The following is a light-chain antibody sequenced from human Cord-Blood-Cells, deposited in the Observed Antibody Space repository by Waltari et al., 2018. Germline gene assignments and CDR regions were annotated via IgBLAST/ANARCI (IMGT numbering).Light chain of an antibody. CDR3: AAWDDSLNGRV. J-gene: IGLJ3*02. CDR2: RNN. V-gene: IGLV1-44*01. Sequence: QSVLTQPPSASGTPGQRVTISCSGSSSNIGSNTVNWYQQLPGTAPKLLIYRNNPRPSGVPDRLAGSKSGTSASLSISGLQSEDEADYYCAAWDDSLNGRVFGGGTKLTVL. CDR1: SSNIGSNT.